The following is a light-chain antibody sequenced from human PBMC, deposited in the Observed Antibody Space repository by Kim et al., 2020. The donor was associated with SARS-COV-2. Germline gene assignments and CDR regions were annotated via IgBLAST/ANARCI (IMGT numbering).Light chain of an antibody. V-gene: IGKV2-29*02. J-gene: IGKJ2*03. CDR3: MQRIRLPYS. CDR1: QSLRHSDGKTY. Sequence: QPASISCKSSQSLRHSDGKTYLYWYLQKPGQSPHLLVYEISSRVSGVPDRFSGSGSGTEFTLKISRVEAEDVGVYYCMQRIRLPYSFGQGTKLEI. CDR2: EIS.